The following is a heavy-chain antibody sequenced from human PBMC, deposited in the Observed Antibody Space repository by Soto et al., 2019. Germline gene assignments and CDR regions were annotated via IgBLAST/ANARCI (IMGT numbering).Heavy chain of an antibody. J-gene: IGHJ3*02. D-gene: IGHD4-17*01. V-gene: IGHV4-34*08. CDR1: GGTFSAYY. Sequence: PSETRSLPCAGYGGTFSAYYWSLIRQRPGKGLEWMGEINHSGSTNYNPSLKSRVTISVDTSKNQFSLKLSSVTAADTAVYYCACPTTGTAFDIWGQGTMVPV. CDR2: INHSGST. CDR3: ACPTTGTAFDI.